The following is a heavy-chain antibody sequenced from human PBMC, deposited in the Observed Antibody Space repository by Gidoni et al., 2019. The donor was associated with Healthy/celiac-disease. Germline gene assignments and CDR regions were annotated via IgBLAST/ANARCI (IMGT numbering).Heavy chain of an antibody. J-gene: IGHJ2*01. CDR1: GFTFSSYG. CDR3: ARDRKDFGWYFDL. CDR2: IWYDGSNK. Sequence: QVQLVESGGGVVQPGRSLRLSCAASGFTFSSYGMHWVRQAPGKGLEWVAVIWYDGSNKYYADSVKGRFTISRDNSKNTLYLQMNSLRAEDTAVYYCARDRKDFGWYFDLWGRGTLVTVSS. D-gene: IGHD2-15*01. V-gene: IGHV3-33*01.